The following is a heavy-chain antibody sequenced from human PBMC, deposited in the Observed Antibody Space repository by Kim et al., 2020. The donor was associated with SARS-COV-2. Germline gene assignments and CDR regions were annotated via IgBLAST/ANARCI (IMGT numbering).Heavy chain of an antibody. CDR1: GFTFTRYA. V-gene: IGHV3-23*01. J-gene: IGHJ4*02. CDR3: AKGYDSSWYYFAY. D-gene: IGHD6-13*01. CDR2: ISGSGGST. Sequence: GGSLRLSCAASGFTFTRYAMSWVRQAPGKGLEWVSGISGSGGSTYYADSVKGRFTISRDNSQNTLYLQMNSLRAEDTALYYCAKGYDSSWYYFAYWGQGTLVTVSS.